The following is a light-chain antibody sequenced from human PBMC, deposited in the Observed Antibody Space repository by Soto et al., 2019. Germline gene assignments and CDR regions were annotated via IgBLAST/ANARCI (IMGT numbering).Light chain of an antibody. V-gene: IGKV1-9*01. CDR1: QDFNNY. J-gene: IGKJ1*01. CDR2: VAS. Sequence: IQLTQSPSFLSASIGDRVTITCRASQDFNNYLAWYQQKPGKAPKLLVYVASTLQSGVPSRFSGSGSGTEFTLTISSLQSEDFAVYYCQQYHKWRTFGQGTKVDIK. CDR3: QQYHKWRT.